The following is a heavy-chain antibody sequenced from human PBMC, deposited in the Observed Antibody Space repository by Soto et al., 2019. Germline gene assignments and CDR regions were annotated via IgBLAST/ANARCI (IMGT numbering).Heavy chain of an antibody. CDR2: ISSRSSYI. V-gene: IGHV3-21*01. D-gene: IGHD3-22*01. CDR3: ARDTRSDSSGYYRTSWYFDL. CDR1: GFAFSYYS. Sequence: EVQVVESGGGLVKPGGSLRLSCAASGFAFSYYSMNWVRQAPGKGLEWVSSISSRSSYIQYADSVKGRFTISRDNAKNSLDLQMNSLRAEDTAVYYCARDTRSDSSGYYRTSWYFDLWGRGTLVTVSS. J-gene: IGHJ2*01.